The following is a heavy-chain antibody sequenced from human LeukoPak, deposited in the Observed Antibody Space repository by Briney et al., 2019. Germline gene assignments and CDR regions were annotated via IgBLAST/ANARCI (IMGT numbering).Heavy chain of an antibody. D-gene: IGHD2-2*01. CDR1: RGSNSSYY. V-gene: IGHV4-59*01. J-gene: IGHJ6*03. CDR3: ARVGGDIVVVPAAHYYYYYYYMDV. CDR2: IYNSGST. Sequence: SETLSLTCTVSRGSNSSYYWSWIRQPPGKGLEGMGYIYNSGSTNYNLSLKRRVIISVGTSKKQFSLKLRSVSAADTAVYYCARVGGDIVVVPAAHYYYYYYYMDVWGKGTTVTVSS.